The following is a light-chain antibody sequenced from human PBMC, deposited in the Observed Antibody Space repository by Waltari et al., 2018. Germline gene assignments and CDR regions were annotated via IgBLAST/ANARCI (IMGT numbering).Light chain of an antibody. V-gene: IGKV1-5*03. CDR3: QQYNTYSS. CDR1: QSISNW. J-gene: IGKJ2*01. Sequence: DTKLTKSPTSLSAPVGTEFTITCRASQSISNWLAWYQQKPGKAPILLIYKASILKSGVPSRFSGSGSGTQFTLTISSLQPGDFATYYCQQYNTYSSFGQGTKLEI. CDR2: KAS.